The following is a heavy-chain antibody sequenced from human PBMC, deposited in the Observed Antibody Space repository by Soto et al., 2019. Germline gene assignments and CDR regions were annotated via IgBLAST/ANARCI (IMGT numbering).Heavy chain of an antibody. CDR1: GASVSSNSAA. D-gene: IGHD1-7*01. CDR2: TYYRTRWYY. V-gene: IGHV6-1*01. J-gene: IGHJ6*03. Sequence: PSQTLSLTCVISGASVSSNSAAWNWIRQSPSRDIEWLGRTYYRTRWYYDNTVSVRSRITVNPDTSKILFSLQLTSVTPEDTALYYCAGTTSHYWYYMDVWGKGTTVTVSS. CDR3: AGTTSHYWYYMDV.